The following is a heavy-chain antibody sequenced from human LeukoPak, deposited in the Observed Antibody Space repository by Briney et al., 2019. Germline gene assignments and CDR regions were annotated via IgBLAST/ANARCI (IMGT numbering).Heavy chain of an antibody. CDR3: ARHSNSGSYSTFSP. V-gene: IGHV4-39*01. D-gene: IGHD1-26*01. CDR2: IYSSGST. Sequence: SKTLSLTCTVSGGSISSSYYYWGWIRQPPGKGLEWIGSIYSSGSTYYNPSLKSRVTISVDTSKNQFSLKVSSVTAADTVVYYCARHSNSGSYSTFSPWGQGTLVTVSS. CDR1: GGSISSSYYY. J-gene: IGHJ5*02.